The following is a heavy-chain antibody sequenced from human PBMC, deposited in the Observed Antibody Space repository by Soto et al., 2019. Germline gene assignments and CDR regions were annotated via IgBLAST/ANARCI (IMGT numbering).Heavy chain of an antibody. V-gene: IGHV1-69*01. CDR1: GDTFKNCV. D-gene: IGHD3-10*01. Sequence: QVQVVQSGVEVRRPGSSVKVSCKASGDTFKNCVISWVRQATGQGLEWMGGIIPLFGTTDFAQRFQGRLTITTDESTTTAYMELSRLRSEDTATYYCAPELGFGKLSVVWGQGTTVIVSS. CDR2: IIPLFGTT. J-gene: IGHJ6*02. CDR3: APELGFGKLSVV.